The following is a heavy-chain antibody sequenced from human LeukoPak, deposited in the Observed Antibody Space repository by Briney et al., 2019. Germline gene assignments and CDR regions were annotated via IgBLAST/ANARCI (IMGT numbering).Heavy chain of an antibody. V-gene: IGHV1-46*04. J-gene: IGHJ4*02. D-gene: IGHD2-8*01. CDR1: GYTFTSYY. Sequence: ASVKVSCKASGYTFTSYYMHWVRQAPGQGLGWMGIFNASGGITSYAQKSQGRVSISRDTSTSTVYMELSSLRSEDTAVYYCADIGYCTNGVCFDYWGQGTLVTVSS. CDR3: ADIGYCTNGVCFDY. CDR2: FNASGGIT.